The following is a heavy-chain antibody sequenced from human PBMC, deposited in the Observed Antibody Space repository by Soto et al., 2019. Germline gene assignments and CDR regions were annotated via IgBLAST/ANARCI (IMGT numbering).Heavy chain of an antibody. V-gene: IGHV3-33*01. CDR1: GFSFSTYG. Sequence: GGSLRLSCAASGFSFSTYGMHWVRQAPGKGLEWVALISDNGSFKNHADPVKGRFTISRDNSKSTLYLQMNSLRVEDTAVYYCTSALNMVADAFDYWGLGTLVTVSS. J-gene: IGHJ4*02. CDR2: ISDNGSFK. D-gene: IGHD5-12*01. CDR3: TSALNMVADAFDY.